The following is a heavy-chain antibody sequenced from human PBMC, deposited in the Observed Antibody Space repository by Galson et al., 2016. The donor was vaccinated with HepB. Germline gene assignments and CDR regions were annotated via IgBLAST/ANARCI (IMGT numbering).Heavy chain of an antibody. J-gene: IGHJ4*02. Sequence: SLRLSCAASGFTFSDYYVGWIRQAPGKGLEWISYIDRSGGSKYYADSVKGRFTISRDNGKNVVFLQMNSLRVGDTAVYYCATMGGSNYFDNWGQGTLVTVSS. V-gene: IGHV3-11*01. D-gene: IGHD3-16*01. CDR1: GFTFSDYY. CDR3: ATMGGSNYFDN. CDR2: IDRSGGSK.